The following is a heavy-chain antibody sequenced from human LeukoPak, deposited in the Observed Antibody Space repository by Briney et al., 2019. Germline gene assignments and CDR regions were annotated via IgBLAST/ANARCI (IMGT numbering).Heavy chain of an antibody. CDR2: INWNGGST. CDR1: GFTFNDYG. Sequence: PGGSLRLSCAASGFTFNDYGMSWVRPAPGKGLEWVSGINWNGGSTGYADSVKGRFTISRDDAKNSLYLQMNSLRAEDTALYHCARDAHYDSSGYFWDKNWFDPWGQGTLVTVSS. CDR3: ARDAHYDSSGYFWDKNWFDP. V-gene: IGHV3-20*01. J-gene: IGHJ5*02. D-gene: IGHD3-22*01.